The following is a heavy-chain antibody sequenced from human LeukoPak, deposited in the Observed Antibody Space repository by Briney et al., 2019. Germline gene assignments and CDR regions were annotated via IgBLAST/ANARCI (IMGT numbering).Heavy chain of an antibody. D-gene: IGHD2-15*01. CDR3: ARDLGYCTGGTCYPNWFDP. V-gene: IGHV1-3*01. CDR1: GYTFTSYA. J-gene: IGHJ5*02. CDR2: INAGNDNT. Sequence: TSVKVSCKASGYTFTSYAMHWVRQAPGQRHEWMGWINAGNDNTKYSQKFQGRVTITRDTSASTAYMELSSLRSEDTAVYYCARDLGYCTGGTCYPNWFDPWGQGTLVTVSS.